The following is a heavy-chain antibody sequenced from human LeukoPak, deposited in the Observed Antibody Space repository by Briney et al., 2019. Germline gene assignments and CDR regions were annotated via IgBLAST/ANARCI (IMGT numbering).Heavy chain of an antibody. CDR2: INSDGNSR. CDR1: GFTLSSYW. CDR3: ARDPAPSGWYDY. J-gene: IGHJ4*02. V-gene: IGHV3-74*01. D-gene: IGHD6-19*01. Sequence: GGSLRLSCAASGFTLSSYWMHWVRQTPGKGLVWVSRINSDGNSRTYADSVKGRFTISRDNAKNTLYLQMDSLRAGDTAVYYCARDPAPSGWYDYSGQGNLVTVSS.